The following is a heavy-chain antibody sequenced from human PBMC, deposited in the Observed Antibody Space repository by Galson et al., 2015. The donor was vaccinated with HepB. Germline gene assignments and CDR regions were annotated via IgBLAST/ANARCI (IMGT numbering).Heavy chain of an antibody. J-gene: IGHJ6*02. V-gene: IGHV3-7*01. CDR1: GFTFSSYW. CDR3: ARDPKGAGDFWSGYYNYYYYYGMDV. CDR2: IKQDGSEK. Sequence: SLRLSCAASGFTFSSYWMSWVRQAPEKGLEWVANIKQDGSEKYYVDSVKGRFTISRDNAKNSLYLQMNSLRAEDTAVYYCARDPKGAGDFWSGYYNYYYYYGMDVWGQGTTVTVSS. D-gene: IGHD3-3*01.